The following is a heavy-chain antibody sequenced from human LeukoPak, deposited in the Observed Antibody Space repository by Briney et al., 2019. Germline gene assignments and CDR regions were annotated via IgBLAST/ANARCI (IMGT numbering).Heavy chain of an antibody. D-gene: IGHD6-13*01. CDR2: IYYSGST. J-gene: IGHJ6*02. CDR3: ARLRIAADYYYYYYGMDV. Sequence: PSETLSLTCTVSGGSISSSSYDWGWIRQPPGKGLEWIGSIYYSGSTYYNPSLKSRVTISVDTSKNQFSLKLSSVTAADTAVYYCARLRIAADYYYYYYGMDVWGQGTTVTVSS. V-gene: IGHV4-39*01. CDR1: GGSISSSSYD.